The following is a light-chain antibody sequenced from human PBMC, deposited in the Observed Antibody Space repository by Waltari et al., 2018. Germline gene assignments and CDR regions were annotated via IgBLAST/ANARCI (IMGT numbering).Light chain of an antibody. CDR3: SSYTSSSTPVV. CDR1: SSDVGGYNY. CDR2: EVS. Sequence: QSALTQPASVSGSPGQSITISCTGTSSDVGGYNYVSWYQQHPGKAPKLMIYEVSNQPSGVSNRFCGSKSGNTASLTISGLQAEDEADYYCSSYTSSSTPVVFGGGTKLTVL. J-gene: IGLJ2*01. V-gene: IGLV2-14*01.